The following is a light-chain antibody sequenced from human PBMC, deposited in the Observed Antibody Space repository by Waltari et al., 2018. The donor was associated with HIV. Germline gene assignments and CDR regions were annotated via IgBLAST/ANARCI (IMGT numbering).Light chain of an antibody. CDR2: EDT. Sequence: QSALTQPASVSGSPGQSITISCTGTSSDLGSYHLVSWYQHPPGKAPKLMIYEDTKRPSGVSNRFSGSKSGTTASLTISGLQAEDEADYYCCSYASSFTVVFGGGTKLTVL. CDR3: CSYASSFTVV. V-gene: IGLV2-23*01. CDR1: SSDLGSYHL. J-gene: IGLJ2*01.